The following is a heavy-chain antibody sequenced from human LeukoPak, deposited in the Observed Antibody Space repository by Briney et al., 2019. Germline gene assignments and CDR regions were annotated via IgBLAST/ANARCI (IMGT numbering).Heavy chain of an antibody. CDR2: IYPGDSDT. D-gene: IGHD1-26*01. J-gene: IGHJ4*02. Sequence: GESLKISCKGSGYRFTNYWIGWVRHMPGKGLEWMGIIYPGDSDTRYSPSFQGQVTISVDKSISTAYLQWSSLKASDTAMYYCGRRAEGSSDSYFDNWGQGTQVTVSS. CDR3: GRRAEGSSDSYFDN. CDR1: GYRFTNYW. V-gene: IGHV5-51*01.